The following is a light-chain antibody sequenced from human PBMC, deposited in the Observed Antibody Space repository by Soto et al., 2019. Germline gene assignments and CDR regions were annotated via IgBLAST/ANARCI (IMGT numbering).Light chain of an antibody. CDR1: QTISTW. CDR3: QQYNDYPWT. J-gene: IGKJ1*01. CDR2: KAS. Sequence: DIPMTQSPSTLSAFVGDKVTITCRASQTISTWLAWYQQKPGKAPKLLIYKASSLESGVPSRFSGSGSGTEFTLTISSLQPDDYAAYFCQQYNDYPWTFGQGTKVEIK. V-gene: IGKV1-5*03.